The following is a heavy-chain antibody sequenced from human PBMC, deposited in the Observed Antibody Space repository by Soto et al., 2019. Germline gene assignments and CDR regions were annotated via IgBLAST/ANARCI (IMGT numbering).Heavy chain of an antibody. Sequence: SQTLSLTCAISGDSVSSNSATWNWIRQSPSRGFEWLGRTYYRSKWYNDYAVSVKSRITINPDTSKNQFSLQLNSVTPEDTAVYYCARHSAEAVAGNLYFYGMDVWGQGTTVTVS. D-gene: IGHD6-19*01. J-gene: IGHJ6*02. CDR1: GDSVSSNSAT. CDR3: ARHSAEAVAGNLYFYGMDV. V-gene: IGHV6-1*01. CDR2: TYYRSKWYN.